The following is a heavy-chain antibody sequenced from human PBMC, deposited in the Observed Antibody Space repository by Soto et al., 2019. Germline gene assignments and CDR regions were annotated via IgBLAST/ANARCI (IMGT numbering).Heavy chain of an antibody. Sequence: QVQLQESGPGLVKPSETLSLTCNVSGGSISLFYWAWVRQPPGKGLPWIGFIYHTGRSSSDPSLKSRVTMSVDTSKNQISLKLTSVTAADTAVYYCARALSDYDYALDVWGQGATVTVSS. CDR3: ARALSDYDYALDV. CDR1: GGSISLFY. V-gene: IGHV4-59*01. D-gene: IGHD2-15*01. J-gene: IGHJ6*02. CDR2: IYHTGRS.